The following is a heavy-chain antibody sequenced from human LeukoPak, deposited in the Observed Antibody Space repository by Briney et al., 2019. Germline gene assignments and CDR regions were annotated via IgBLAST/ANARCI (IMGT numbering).Heavy chain of an antibody. CDR2: ISAYNGNT. V-gene: IGHV1-18*04. Sequence: ASVKVSCKASGYTFTGYYMHWVRQAPGQGLEWMGWISAYNGNTNYAQKLQGRVTMTTDTSTSTAYMELRSLRSDDTAVYYCARTPDIVVVPAAPSGKFDYWGQGTLVTVSS. D-gene: IGHD2-2*01. J-gene: IGHJ4*02. CDR1: GYTFTGYY. CDR3: ARTPDIVVVPAAPSGKFDY.